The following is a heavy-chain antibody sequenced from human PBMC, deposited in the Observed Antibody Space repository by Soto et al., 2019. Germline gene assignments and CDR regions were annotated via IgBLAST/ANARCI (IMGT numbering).Heavy chain of an antibody. V-gene: IGHV4-59*01. CDR2: IYYSGST. D-gene: IGHD3-16*02. J-gene: IGHJ3*02. CDR1: GGSISSYY. Sequence: SETLSLTCTVSGGSISSYYWSWIRQPPGKGLEWIGYIYYSGSTNYNPSLKSRVTISVDTSKNQFSLKLSSVTAADTAVYYCARFGLHLGELSLMSAFDIWGQGTMVTVSS. CDR3: ARFGLHLGELSLMSAFDI.